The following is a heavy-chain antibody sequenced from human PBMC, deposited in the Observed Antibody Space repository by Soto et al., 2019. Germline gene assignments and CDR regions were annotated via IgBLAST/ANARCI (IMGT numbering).Heavy chain of an antibody. D-gene: IGHD6-25*01. CDR1: GYTLTRFY. V-gene: IGHV1-46*03. J-gene: IGHJ4*02. CDR3: ARGLGSGDN. CDR2: INPSCGST. Sequence: QVQLVQSGAEVKQPGASVKVSCKASGYTLTRFYIHWVRQAPGQGLEWMGIINPSCGSTNYAQRFQGRVTITGDTSTGTVYMDLSSLRSEDTAVYYCARGLGSGDNWGQGTLVTVSS.